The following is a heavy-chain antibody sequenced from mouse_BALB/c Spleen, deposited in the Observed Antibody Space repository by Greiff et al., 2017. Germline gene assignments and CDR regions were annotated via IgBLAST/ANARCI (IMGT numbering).Heavy chain of an antibody. Sequence: VQLKQSGPGLVKPSQSLSLTCSVTGYSITSGYYWNWIRQFPGNKLEWMGYISYDGSNNYNPSLKNRISITRDTSKNQFFLKLNSVTTEDTATYYCARGGNLFDYWGQGTTHTVSS. CDR2: ISYDGSN. CDR3: ARGGNLFDY. D-gene: IGHD2-1*01. J-gene: IGHJ2*01. CDR1: GYSITSGYY. V-gene: IGHV3-6*02.